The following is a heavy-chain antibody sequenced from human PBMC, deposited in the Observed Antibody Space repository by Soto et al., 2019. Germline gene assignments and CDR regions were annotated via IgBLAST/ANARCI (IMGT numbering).Heavy chain of an antibody. CDR2: INAGNGNT. V-gene: IGHV1-3*01. Sequence: VKVSCTASGYTFTSDGIHWVRQAPGQRLEWTGWINAGNGNTKYSEKYQGRVTITRDTSASTAYLELSSLRSEDTAVYYCARDRNDICFYYHPSSPEMYTWAQGPAVTFSS. D-gene: IGHD3-22*01. CDR1: GYTFTSDG. CDR3: ARDRNDICFYYHPSSPEMYT. J-gene: IGHJ6*02.